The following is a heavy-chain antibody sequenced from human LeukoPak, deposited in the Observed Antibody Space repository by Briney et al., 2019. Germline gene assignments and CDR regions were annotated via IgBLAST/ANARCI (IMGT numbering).Heavy chain of an antibody. Sequence: PGGSLRLSCAASGFTFSDYSMNWVRQTPRKGLEWVSCISGSGSYIYYADSVKSRFTISRDNAKNSLNLQVNSLRVEDTAVYYCVRERFHGSGAPKFDFWGQGTLVTVSS. CDR1: GFTFSDYS. CDR3: VRERFHGSGAPKFDF. CDR2: ISGSGSYI. D-gene: IGHD3-10*01. J-gene: IGHJ4*02. V-gene: IGHV3-21*06.